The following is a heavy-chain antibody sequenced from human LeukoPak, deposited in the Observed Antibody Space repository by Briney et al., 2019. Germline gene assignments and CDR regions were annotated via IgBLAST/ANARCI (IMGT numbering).Heavy chain of an antibody. CDR1: GFTFSSYA. V-gene: IGHV3-30*04. Sequence: PGRSLRLSCAASGFTFSSYAMHWVRQAPGKGLEWVAVISYDGSNKYYADSVKGRFTISRDNSKNTLYLQMNSLRAEDTAVYYCARGVPLRYSDWLLPLFDYWGQGTLVTVSS. J-gene: IGHJ4*02. CDR3: ARGVPLRYSDWLLPLFDY. D-gene: IGHD3-9*01. CDR2: ISYDGSNK.